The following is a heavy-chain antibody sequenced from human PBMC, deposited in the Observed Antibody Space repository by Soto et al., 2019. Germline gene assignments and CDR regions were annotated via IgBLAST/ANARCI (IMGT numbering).Heavy chain of an antibody. CDR3: ARGPRYCSTTSCFSGVTWFDP. Sequence: ASVKVSCKAPGYTFTSYGIRWVRQAPGHGLAWMGWISSYNGNTNYAQKVQGRVTMTTDKSTSTTYMELRSLRSDDTAVYYCARGPRYCSTTSCFSGVTWFDPWGQGTLVTVSS. CDR1: GYTFTSYG. D-gene: IGHD2-2*01. V-gene: IGHV1-18*04. J-gene: IGHJ5*02. CDR2: ISSYNGNT.